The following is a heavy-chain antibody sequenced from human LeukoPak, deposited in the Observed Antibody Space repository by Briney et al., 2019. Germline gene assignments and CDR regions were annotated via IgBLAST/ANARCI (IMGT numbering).Heavy chain of an antibody. Sequence: ASVKVSCKVSGYTLTELSMHWVRQAPGKGLEWMGGFDPEDGETIYAQKFQGRVTMTEDTSTDTAYMELSSLRSEDTAVYYCATHSIAAAVLNYYYGMDVWGQGTTVTVSS. CDR3: ATHSIAAAVLNYYYGMDV. CDR1: GYTLTELS. J-gene: IGHJ6*02. D-gene: IGHD6-13*01. V-gene: IGHV1-24*01. CDR2: FDPEDGET.